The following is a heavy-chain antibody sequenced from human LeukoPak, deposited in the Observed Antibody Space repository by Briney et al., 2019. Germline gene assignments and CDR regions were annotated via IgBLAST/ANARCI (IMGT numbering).Heavy chain of an antibody. CDR3: AKDYPSSYRYPYFDY. Sequence: GGSLRLSCSTSGFTFNSYAMGWVRQAPGKGLEWVSSIDYSGGAAYSADSVKGRFTISRDNSKNTLYLQMNSLRAEDTAVYYCAKDYPSSYRYPYFDYWGQGTLVTVSS. CDR1: GFTFNSYA. V-gene: IGHV3-23*01. CDR2: IDYSGGAA. J-gene: IGHJ4*02. D-gene: IGHD3-16*02.